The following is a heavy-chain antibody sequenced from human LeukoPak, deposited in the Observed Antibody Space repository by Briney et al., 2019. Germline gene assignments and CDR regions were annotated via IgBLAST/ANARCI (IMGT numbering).Heavy chain of an antibody. CDR2: IRSKAYGGTT. CDR1: GFTFGDYA. D-gene: IGHD3-9*01. CDR3: TRGAYFDWPEPGGGFDP. Sequence: PGGSLRLSCTASGFTFGDYAMSWVRQAPGKGLEWVGFIRSKAYGGTTEYAASVKGRFTISRDDSKSIAYLQMNSLKTEDTAVYYCTRGAYFDWPEPGGGFDPWGQGTLVTVSS. V-gene: IGHV3-49*04. J-gene: IGHJ5*02.